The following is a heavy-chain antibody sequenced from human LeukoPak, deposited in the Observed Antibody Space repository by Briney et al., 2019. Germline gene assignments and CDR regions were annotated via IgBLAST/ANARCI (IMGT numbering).Heavy chain of an antibody. CDR1: GGSISSSSYY. CDR2: IFYSGST. Sequence: PSETLSLTCTVSGGSISSSSYYWGWIRQPPGKGLEWIGSIFYSGSTYYNPSLESRVTISVDTSKNQFSLKLSFVTAADTAVYYCARQFYFDSGGSHYWGQGTLVTVSS. D-gene: IGHD3-22*01. CDR3: ARQFYFDSGGSHY. J-gene: IGHJ4*02. V-gene: IGHV4-39*01.